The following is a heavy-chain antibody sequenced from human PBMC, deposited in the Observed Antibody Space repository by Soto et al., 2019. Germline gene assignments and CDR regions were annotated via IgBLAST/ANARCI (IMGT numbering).Heavy chain of an antibody. CDR1: GGSISRGLYS. V-gene: IGHV4-30-2*01. J-gene: IGHJ5*02. D-gene: IGHD2-2*01. Sequence: SETMSLTCDVSGGSISRGLYSLSWLRPPPGKGLEWIGYIYHSGSTYYNPSLKSRVTISVDRSKNQFSLKLSSVTAADTAVYYCARAPGGYCSSTSCAGGNWFDPWGQGTLVTVSS. CDR2: IYHSGST. CDR3: ARAPGGYCSSTSCAGGNWFDP.